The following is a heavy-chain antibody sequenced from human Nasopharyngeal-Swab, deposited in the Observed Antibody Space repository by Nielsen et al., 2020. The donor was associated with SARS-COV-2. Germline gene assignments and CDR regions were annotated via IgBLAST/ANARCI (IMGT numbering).Heavy chain of an antibody. CDR1: GFTFSSYW. D-gene: IGHD2-21*02. CDR3: TRGCGGDCHGIDY. V-gene: IGHV3-74*01. J-gene: IGHJ4*02. Sequence: GGSLRLSCAASGFTFSSYWIHWVRQAPGKGLVWVSRLYTDGITANYADSVKGRFTTSRDNANNTVYLQMNSLRAEDTAVYYCTRGCGGDCHGIDYWGRGTLVTVSS. CDR2: LYTDGITA.